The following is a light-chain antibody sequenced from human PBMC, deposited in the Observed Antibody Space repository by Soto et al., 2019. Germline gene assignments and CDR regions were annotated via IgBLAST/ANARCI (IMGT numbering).Light chain of an antibody. CDR3: QQYYDTPLA. CDR2: WAS. J-gene: IGKJ4*01. CDR1: QSVLYSYDNKNY. V-gene: IGKV4-1*01. Sequence: DIVMTQSPDSLAVSLGERATINCNSSQSVLYSYDNKNYLRWYQQKPGHPPKLLIYWASTRESGVLDRFSGAGSDTEFTLSISSLQDEDVAVYYCQQYYDTPLAFGGGTKVEIK.